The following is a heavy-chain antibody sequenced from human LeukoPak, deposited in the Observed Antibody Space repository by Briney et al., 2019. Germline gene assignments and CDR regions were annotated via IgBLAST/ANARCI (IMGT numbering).Heavy chain of an antibody. CDR2: ISGSDSVI. CDR3: ARHDYGDFRFDY. D-gene: IGHD4-17*01. V-gene: IGHV3-11*04. J-gene: IGHJ4*02. CDR1: GFTFSDYY. Sequence: GGSLRLSCAASGFTFSDYYMSWIRQAPGKGPEWLSYISGSDSVIDSVVYYADSVKGRFTISRDNAKNSLFLQMNSLGAEDTAVYYCARHDYGDFRFDYWGQGTLVTVSS.